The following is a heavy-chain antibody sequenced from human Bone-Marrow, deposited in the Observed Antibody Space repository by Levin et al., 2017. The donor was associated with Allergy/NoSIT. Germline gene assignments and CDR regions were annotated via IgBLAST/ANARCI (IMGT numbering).Heavy chain of an antibody. V-gene: IGHV1-18*01. CDR2: ISTHNGNT. D-gene: IGHD2-2*01. J-gene: IGHJ6*03. CDR1: GYTFNNYG. Sequence: AASVKVSCKASGYTFNNYGISWVRQAPGQGLEWMGWISTHNGNTNYAQSFQGRVTMTTDTSTSTADMELRSLISDDTAVYYCARFVVIPATYYYMDVWGKGTTVTVSS. CDR3: ARFVVIPATYYYMDV.